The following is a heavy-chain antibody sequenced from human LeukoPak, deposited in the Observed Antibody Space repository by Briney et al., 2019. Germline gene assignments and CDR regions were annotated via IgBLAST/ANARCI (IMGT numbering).Heavy chain of an antibody. V-gene: IGHV3-7*01. D-gene: IGHD3-16*01. CDR1: GFTFSRYW. Sequence: GGSLRLSCAASGFTFSRYWMNWVRQAPGKGLEWVANIKQDGSEKFYVDSVKGRFAISRDNAKNSLYLQMNNLRAEDTALYYCARGYDTLLDRMDVWGQGTTVTVSS. J-gene: IGHJ6*02. CDR2: IKQDGSEK. CDR3: ARGYDTLLDRMDV.